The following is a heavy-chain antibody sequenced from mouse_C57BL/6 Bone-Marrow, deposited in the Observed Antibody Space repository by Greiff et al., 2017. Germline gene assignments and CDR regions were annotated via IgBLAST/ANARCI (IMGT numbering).Heavy chain of an antibody. CDR2: LYPGGGYT. CDR3: AREDDYDGGFDY. J-gene: IGHJ2*01. CDR1: GYTFTNYW. D-gene: IGHD2-4*01. Sequence: VKLVESGAELVRPGTSVKMSCKASGYTFTNYWIGWAKQRPGHGLEWIGDLYPGGGYTNYNEKFKGKAPLTADKSSSTAYMQFSSLTSEDSDIDYCAREDDYDGGFDYWGQGTTLTVSS. V-gene: IGHV1-63*01.